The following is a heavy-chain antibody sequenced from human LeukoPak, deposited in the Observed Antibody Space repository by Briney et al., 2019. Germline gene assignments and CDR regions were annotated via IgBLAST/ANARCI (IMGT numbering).Heavy chain of an antibody. V-gene: IGHV4-30-4*08. CDR2: IYYSGNT. J-gene: IGHJ3*02. CDR1: GGSISIGDYY. CDR3: ARLREIAAAGHYAFDI. D-gene: IGHD6-13*01. Sequence: SETLSLTCTVSGGSISIGDYYWSWIRQPPGKGLEWIGCIYYSGNTYYNPSLKSRVTISVDTSKNQFSLKLSSVTAADTAVYYCARLREIAAAGHYAFDIWGQGTMVIVSS.